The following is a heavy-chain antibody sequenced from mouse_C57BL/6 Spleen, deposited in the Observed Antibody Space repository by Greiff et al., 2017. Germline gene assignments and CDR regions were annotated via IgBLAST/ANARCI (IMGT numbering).Heavy chain of an antibody. Sequence: EVQLVESGGGLVKPGGSLKLSCAASGFTFSDYGMHWVRQAPEKGLEWVAYISSGSSTIYYADTVKGRFTISRDNAKNTLFLQMTSLRSEDTAMYYCARPPPYDYEGYFDVWGTGTTVTVSS. CDR2: ISSGSSTI. CDR1: GFTFSDYG. D-gene: IGHD2-4*01. V-gene: IGHV5-17*01. CDR3: ARPPPYDYEGYFDV. J-gene: IGHJ1*03.